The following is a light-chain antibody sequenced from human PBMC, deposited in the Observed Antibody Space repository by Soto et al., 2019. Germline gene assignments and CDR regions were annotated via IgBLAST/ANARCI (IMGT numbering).Light chain of an antibody. J-gene: IGKJ2*01. CDR3: QQYNTYSYT. V-gene: IGKV1-5*01. CDR2: NAS. CDR1: QSISSW. Sequence: DIQMTQSPSTLSASVGDRVTITCRASQSISSWLAWYQQKPGKAPKLLIYNASSLESRVPPRFSGSGSGTEFTLTINGLRPDDFATYYCQQYNTYSYTFGQGTKLEIK.